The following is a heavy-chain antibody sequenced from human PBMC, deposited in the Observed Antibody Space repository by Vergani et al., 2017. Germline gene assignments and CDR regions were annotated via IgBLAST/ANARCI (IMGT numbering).Heavy chain of an antibody. J-gene: IGHJ5*02. Sequence: QVNLVQSGAEVKKPGSSVKISCKVSGDTFTSYAISCVRQAPGQGLECMGGSIPFVTAPTFAPTFQGRVSITADGSTSTVYMELRGLRSEDTAVYYCAGPTGLTTAPAAWGQGTLVTVSS. CDR3: AGPTGLTTAPAA. V-gene: IGHV1-69*12. CDR2: SIPFVTAP. CDR1: GDTFTSYA. D-gene: IGHD1-14*01.